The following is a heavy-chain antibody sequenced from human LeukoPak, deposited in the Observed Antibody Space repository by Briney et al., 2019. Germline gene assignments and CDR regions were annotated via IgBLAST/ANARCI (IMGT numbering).Heavy chain of an antibody. CDR3: ARDLNWETY. CDR1: GFTFSSYW. V-gene: IGHV3-7*01. D-gene: IGHD7-27*01. J-gene: IGHJ4*02. Sequence: GGSLRLSCVASGFTFSSYWMTWVRQAPGEGLEWVANIKTDGSQIYYLDSVKGRFTISRDNAKNSLYLQMNSLRAEDTAVYYCARDLNWETYWGQGTLVSVSS. CDR2: IKTDGSQI.